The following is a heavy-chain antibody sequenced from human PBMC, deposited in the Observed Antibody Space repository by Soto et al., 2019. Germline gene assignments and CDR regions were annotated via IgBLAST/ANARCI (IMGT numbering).Heavy chain of an antibody. D-gene: IGHD6-19*01. CDR2: IYYSGST. CDR1: GGSISSYY. CDR3: ARDRYSSGWFDY. J-gene: IGHJ4*02. V-gene: IGHV4-59*12. Sequence: SETLSLTCTVSGGSISSYYWSWIRQPPGKGLERIGYIYYSGSTNYNPSLKSRVTISVDKSKNQFSLKLSSVTAADTAVYYCARDRYSSGWFDYWGQGTXVTVSS.